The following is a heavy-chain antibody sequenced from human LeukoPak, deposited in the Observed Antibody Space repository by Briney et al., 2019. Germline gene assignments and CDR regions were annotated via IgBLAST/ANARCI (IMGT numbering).Heavy chain of an antibody. CDR3: ARAPFSYGDYFDY. Sequence: GGSLRLSCAASGFTFSSYWMHWVRQAPGKGLVWVSRINSDGSSTSYADSVKGRFTISRDNAKNTLHLQMNSLRAEDTAVYYCARAPFSYGDYFDYWGQGTLVTVSS. V-gene: IGHV3-74*01. J-gene: IGHJ4*02. D-gene: IGHD4-17*01. CDR2: INSDGSST. CDR1: GFTFSSYW.